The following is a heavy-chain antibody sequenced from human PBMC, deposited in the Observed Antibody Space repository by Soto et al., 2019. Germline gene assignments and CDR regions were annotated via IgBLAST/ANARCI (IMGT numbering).Heavy chain of an antibody. D-gene: IGHD2-8*01. J-gene: IGHJ4*02. V-gene: IGHV1-18*04. CDR1: GYTFTNHG. CDR3: ARDLYPLAYYFDF. Sequence: ASVKVSCKASGYTFTNHGISCVLQSPGQGLEWLGCISGHNGNTKYAQRLKGRVTMTADTSTSTAYMELRSLRSDDTAVYYCARDLYPLAYYFDFWGQGTLVTVSS. CDR2: ISGHNGNT.